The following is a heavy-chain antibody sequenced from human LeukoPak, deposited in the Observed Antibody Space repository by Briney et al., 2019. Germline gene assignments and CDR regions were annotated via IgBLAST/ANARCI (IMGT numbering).Heavy chain of an antibody. CDR2: ISGSGGST. Sequence: GGSLRLSCAASGFTLSSYAMSWVRQAPGKGLEWVSAISGSGGSTYYADSVKGLFTISRDNSKNTLYLQMTSPTAEDTAVSPCAKARYSDFWSGYPTGYFAYWGQGTLVTAYS. CDR3: AKARYSDFWSGYPTGYFAY. D-gene: IGHD3-3*01. CDR1: GFTLSSYA. J-gene: IGHJ4*02. V-gene: IGHV3-23*01.